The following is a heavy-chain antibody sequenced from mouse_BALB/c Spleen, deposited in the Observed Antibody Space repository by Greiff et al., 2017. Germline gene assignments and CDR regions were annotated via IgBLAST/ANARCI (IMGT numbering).Heavy chain of an antibody. Sequence: EVQVVESGGGLVKPGGSLKLSCAASGFTFSSYAMSWVRQTPEKRLEWVASISSGGSTYYPDSVKGRFTISRDNARNILYLQMSSLRSEDTAMYYCARSVGSLLRLWYFDVWGAGTTVTVSS. CDR1: GFTFSSYA. J-gene: IGHJ1*01. V-gene: IGHV5-6-5*01. D-gene: IGHD1-2*01. CDR2: ISSGGST. CDR3: ARSVGSLLRLWYFDV.